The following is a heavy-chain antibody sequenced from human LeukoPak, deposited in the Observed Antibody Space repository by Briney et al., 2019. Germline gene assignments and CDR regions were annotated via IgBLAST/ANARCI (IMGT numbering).Heavy chain of an antibody. V-gene: IGHV4-38-2*01. Sequence: SETLSLTCAVSSYPISSGYYWGWIRQPPGKGLEWIGSIYRDGSTYYNPSLKSRVTISVDTSMNQFSLDLSSVTAADTAVYYCARLAAATSFDYWGQGTLVTVSS. CDR3: ARLAAATSFDY. J-gene: IGHJ4*02. CDR1: SYPISSGYY. CDR2: IYRDGST. D-gene: IGHD6-25*01.